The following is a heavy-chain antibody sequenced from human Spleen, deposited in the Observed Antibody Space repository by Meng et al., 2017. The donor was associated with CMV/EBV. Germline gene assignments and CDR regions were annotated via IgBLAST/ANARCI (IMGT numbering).Heavy chain of an antibody. J-gene: IGHJ4*02. V-gene: IGHV4-30-4*08. Sequence: VQLPESGPGLVKPSQTLSLTRTVSGGSISSGDYYWSWIRQPPGKGLEWIGYIYYSGSTYYNPSLKSRVTISVDTSKNQFSLKLSSVTAADTAVYYCARGGYYDSSGAPRFDYWGQGTLVTVSS. CDR2: IYYSGST. CDR3: ARGGYYDSSGAPRFDY. D-gene: IGHD3-22*01. CDR1: GGSISSGDYY.